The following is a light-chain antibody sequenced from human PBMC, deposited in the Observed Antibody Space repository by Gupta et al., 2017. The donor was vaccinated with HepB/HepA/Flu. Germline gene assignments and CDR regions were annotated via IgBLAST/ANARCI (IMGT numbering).Light chain of an antibody. CDR1: QSVSSSF. V-gene: IGKV3-20*01. CDR3: QQYGSSPQT. J-gene: IGKJ1*01. CDR2: DAS. Sequence: EIVLTQSPGTLSLSPGERATLSCRASQSVSSSFLAWHQQKPGQAPRLLIYDASSRATGIPDRFSGSGSGTDFTLTISRLEPEEFAVYFCQQYGSSPQTFGQGTKVEIK.